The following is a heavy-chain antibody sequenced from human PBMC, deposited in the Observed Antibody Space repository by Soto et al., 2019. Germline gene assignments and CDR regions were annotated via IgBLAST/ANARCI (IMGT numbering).Heavy chain of an antibody. CDR2: ISYDGSNK. CDR3: AKLPAARRTAYYYYGIDV. J-gene: IGHJ6*02. V-gene: IGHV3-30*18. Sequence: QVQLVESGGGVVQPGRSLRLSCAASGFTFSSYGMHWVRQAPGKGLEWVAVISYDGSNKYYADSVKGRFTISRDNSKNALYLQRNSLRADDPAVYYCAKLPAARRTAYYYYGIDVWGQGTTVTVSS. D-gene: IGHD2-2*01. CDR1: GFTFSSYG.